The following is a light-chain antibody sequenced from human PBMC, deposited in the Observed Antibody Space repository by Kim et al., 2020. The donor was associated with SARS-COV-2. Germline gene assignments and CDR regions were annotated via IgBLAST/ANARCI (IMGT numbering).Light chain of an antibody. CDR2: AAS. V-gene: IGKV1-12*01. CDR3: QQANSFPLT. J-gene: IGKJ4*01. CDR1: QGISSW. Sequence: GSVGDRVTITVRASQGISSWLAWYPQKPRIAPKLLIYAASSLQSGVPSRFSGSGSGTDFTLTISSLQPEDFATYYCQQANSFPLTFGGGTKVDI.